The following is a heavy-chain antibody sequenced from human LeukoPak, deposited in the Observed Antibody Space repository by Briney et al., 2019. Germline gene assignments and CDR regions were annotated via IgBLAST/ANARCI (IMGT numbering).Heavy chain of an antibody. Sequence: GGSLRLSCAASGFTFSSYSMNWVRQAPGKGLEWVSCISSTSSVIYYADSVKGRFTISRDNAKNSLYLQMNSLRAEDTAVYYCAREGRIQLFDYWGQGTLVTVSS. V-gene: IGHV3-48*01. J-gene: IGHJ4*02. D-gene: IGHD5-18*01. CDR2: ISSTSSVI. CDR3: AREGRIQLFDY. CDR1: GFTFSSYS.